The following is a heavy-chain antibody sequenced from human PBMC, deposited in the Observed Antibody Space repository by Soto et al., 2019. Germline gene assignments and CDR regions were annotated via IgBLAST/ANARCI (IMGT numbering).Heavy chain of an antibody. V-gene: IGHV3-23*01. CDR2: ISGSGGST. J-gene: IGHJ4*02. CDR1: GFTFSSYA. CDR3: AKDREPYDSGGYYPD. Sequence: EVQLLESGGGLVQPGGSLRLSCAASGFTFSSYAMSWVRQAPGKGLEWVSAISGSGGSTYYADSVKGRFTISRDNSKNTLYLHMNSLRAEDTGVYNCAKDREPYDSGGYYPDWGQGTLVTVSS. D-gene: IGHD3-22*01.